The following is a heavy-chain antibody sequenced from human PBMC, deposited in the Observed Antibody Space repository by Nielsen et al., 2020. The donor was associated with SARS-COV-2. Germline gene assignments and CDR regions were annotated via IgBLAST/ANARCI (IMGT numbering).Heavy chain of an antibody. CDR3: ARPSLAVEYAFDI. J-gene: IGHJ3*02. Sequence: ASVKVSCKASGYTFTGYYMHWVRQAPGQGLEWMGWINPNSGGTNYAQKFQGWVTMTRDTSISTAYMELSRLRSDDTAVYYCARPSLAVEYAFDIWGQGTMVTVSS. D-gene: IGHD2-15*01. V-gene: IGHV1-2*04. CDR2: INPNSGGT. CDR1: GYTFTGYY.